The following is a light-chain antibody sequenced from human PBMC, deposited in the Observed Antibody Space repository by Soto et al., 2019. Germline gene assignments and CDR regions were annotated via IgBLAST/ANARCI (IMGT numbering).Light chain of an antibody. V-gene: IGKV1-39*01. CDR2: GAS. CDR3: QQTHAVPLT. CDR1: QSLLHSNY. J-gene: IGKJ5*01. Sequence: MTQSPLSLSVTPGEPASISCRASQSLLHSNYLNWYQQKAGEAPKVLIFGASSLQTGVPSKFSGSGYGTDFTLIINNLHPDDFATYYCQQTHAVPLTFGQGTRLEIK.